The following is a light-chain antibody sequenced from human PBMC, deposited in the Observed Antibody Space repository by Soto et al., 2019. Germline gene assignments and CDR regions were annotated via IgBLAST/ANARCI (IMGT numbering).Light chain of an antibody. V-gene: IGLV2-8*01. Sequence: QSALTQPASVSGSPGQSITISCTGTSSDVGGYNYVSWYQQHPGKAPKLMIYEVSKRPSGVPDRFSGYKSGNTASLTVSGLQAEEEADYYCTSYAGSNNWVFGGGTKLTVL. CDR3: TSYAGSNNWV. CDR2: EVS. J-gene: IGLJ3*02. CDR1: SSDVGGYNY.